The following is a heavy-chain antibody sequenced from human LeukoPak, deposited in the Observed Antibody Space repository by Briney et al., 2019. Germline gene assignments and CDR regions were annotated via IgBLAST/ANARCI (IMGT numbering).Heavy chain of an antibody. V-gene: IGHV3-13*04. CDR2: IGTTGDT. CDR3: AREPRDQYNYGHFDY. Sequence: GGSLRLSCAASGFTFSNYDMHWVRQATGKGLEWVSGIGTTGDTYYPASVKGRFTISRDNAKNTLYLQMNSLRAEDTAVYYCAREPRDQYNYGHFDYWGQGILVTVSS. D-gene: IGHD5-18*01. CDR1: GFTFSNYD. J-gene: IGHJ4*02.